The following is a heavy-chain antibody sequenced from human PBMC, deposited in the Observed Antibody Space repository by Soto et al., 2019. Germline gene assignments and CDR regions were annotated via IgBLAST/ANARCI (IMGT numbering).Heavy chain of an antibody. V-gene: IGHV4-30-4*01. J-gene: IGHJ1*01. CDR1: GGSISSGDYY. CDR3: AREEAYYYDSSGTKRFQH. Sequence: SETLSLTCTVSGGSISSGDYYWSWIRQPPGKGLEWIGYIYYSGSTYYNPSLKSRVTISVDTSKNQFSLKLSSVTAADTAVYYCAREEAYYYDSSGTKRFQHWGQGTLVTVSS. CDR2: IYYSGST. D-gene: IGHD3-22*01.